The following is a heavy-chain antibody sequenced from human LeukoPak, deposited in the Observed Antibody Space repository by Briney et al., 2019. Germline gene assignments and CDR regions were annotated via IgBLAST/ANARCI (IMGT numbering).Heavy chain of an antibody. V-gene: IGHV3-21*01. Sequence: GGSLRLPCAASGFTFSSYSMNWVRQAPGKGLEWVSSISSSSSYIYYADSVKGRFTISRDNAKNSLYLQMNSLRAEDTAVYYCASFPPSLRGYYFDYWGQGTLVTVSS. CDR3: ASFPPSLRGYYFDY. CDR1: GFTFSSYS. CDR2: ISSSSSYI. D-gene: IGHD4-17*01. J-gene: IGHJ4*02.